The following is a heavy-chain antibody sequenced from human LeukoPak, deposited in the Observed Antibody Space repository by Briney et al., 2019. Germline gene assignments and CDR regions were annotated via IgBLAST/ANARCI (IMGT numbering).Heavy chain of an antibody. D-gene: IGHD3-10*01. CDR2: INSSSGYI. CDR3: ARDATMVPLYYYYYMDV. CDR1: GFTFSSYA. J-gene: IGHJ6*03. V-gene: IGHV3-21*01. Sequence: GGSLRLSCAASGFTFSSYAMNWVRQAPGKGLEWVSSINSSSGYIYYADSVKGRFTISRDNAKNSLYLQMNSLRAEDTAVYYCARDATMVPLYYYYYMDVWGKGTTVTVSS.